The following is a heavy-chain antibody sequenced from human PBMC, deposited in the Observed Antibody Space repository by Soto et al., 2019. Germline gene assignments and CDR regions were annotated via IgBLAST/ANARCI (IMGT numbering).Heavy chain of an antibody. CDR3: SRGPLWSGEPYFDQ. CDR1: GYSFTSYD. Sequence: SVKVLYKDSGYSFTSYDINWVRQASGQGLEWMGWINPHVGNIGYAQKFQCRVTMTMNTSINTAYMELVSLLSVVTDVYYSSRGPLWSGEPYFDQWGQGSLVTV. V-gene: IGHV1-8*01. J-gene: IGHJ4*02. CDR2: INPHVGNI. D-gene: IGHD3-10*01.